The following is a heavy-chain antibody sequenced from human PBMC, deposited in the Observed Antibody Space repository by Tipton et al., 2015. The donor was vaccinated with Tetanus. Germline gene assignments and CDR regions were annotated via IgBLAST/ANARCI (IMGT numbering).Heavy chain of an antibody. CDR1: GFTFDDYA. D-gene: IGHD3-22*01. CDR2: IYSGGST. Sequence: SLRLSCAASGFTFDDYAMHWVRQAPGKGLEWVSVIYSGGSTYYADSVKGRFTISRDNSKNTLYLQMNSLRAEDTAVYYCARSRGDDSSGYYEPYYFDYWGQGTLVTVSS. J-gene: IGHJ4*02. CDR3: ARSRGDDSSGYYEPYYFDY. V-gene: IGHV3-66*01.